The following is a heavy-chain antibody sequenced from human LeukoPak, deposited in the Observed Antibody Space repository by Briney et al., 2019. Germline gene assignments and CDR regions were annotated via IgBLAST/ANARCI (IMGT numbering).Heavy chain of an antibody. CDR2: ISGDGTAR. CDR3: VRGRGSYGWFDP. Sequence: GGPLRLSCAASGFTSSSYWMHWVRQVPGKGLVWVSRISGDGTARNYADSVKGRFTISRDDAKNTVDLQMNSLRGEDTAVYYCVRGRGSYGWFDPWGQGTLVTVSS. D-gene: IGHD3-10*01. J-gene: IGHJ5*02. V-gene: IGHV3-74*01. CDR1: GFTSSSYW.